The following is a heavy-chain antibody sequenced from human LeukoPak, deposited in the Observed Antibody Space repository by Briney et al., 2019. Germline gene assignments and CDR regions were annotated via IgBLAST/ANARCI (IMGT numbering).Heavy chain of an antibody. D-gene: IGHD2-2*01. CDR1: GGSISSSNYY. CDR2: IYYSGST. V-gene: IGHV4-39*01. Sequence: SETLSLTCTVSGGSISSSNYYWGWIRQPPGKGLEWIGSIYYSGSTYYNPSLKSRVTISVDTSKNQFSLKLSSVTAADTAVYYCARSNKLGYCGSTSCYDFDYWGQGTLVTVSS. CDR3: ARSNKLGYCGSTSCYDFDY. J-gene: IGHJ4*02.